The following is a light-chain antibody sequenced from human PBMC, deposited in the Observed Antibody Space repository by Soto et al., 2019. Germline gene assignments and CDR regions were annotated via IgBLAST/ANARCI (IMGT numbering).Light chain of an antibody. CDR1: QGLSSD. CDR3: QQLNSYPIT. CDR2: AAS. J-gene: IGKJ5*01. V-gene: IGKV1-9*01. Sequence: DIQLTQSPSFLSASVGDRVTITCRASQGLSSDLAWYQQKPGKAPKLLISAASTLQSGVPSRFSGSGSATEFTLTISSLQPEDFATYYCQQLNSYPITCGQGTRLEIK.